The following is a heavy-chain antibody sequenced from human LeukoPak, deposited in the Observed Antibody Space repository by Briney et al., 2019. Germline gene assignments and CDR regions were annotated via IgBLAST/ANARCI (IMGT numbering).Heavy chain of an antibody. V-gene: IGHV1-2*02. CDR3: ARVSRIAAADYDAFDI. CDR1: GYTFTGYY. Sequence: ASVKVSCKASGYTFTGYYMHWVRQAPGQGLEWMGWINPNSGGTNYAQKLQGRVTMTTDTSTSTAYMELRSLRSDDTAVYYCARVSRIAAADYDAFDIWGQGTMVTVSS. CDR2: INPNSGGT. J-gene: IGHJ3*02. D-gene: IGHD6-13*01.